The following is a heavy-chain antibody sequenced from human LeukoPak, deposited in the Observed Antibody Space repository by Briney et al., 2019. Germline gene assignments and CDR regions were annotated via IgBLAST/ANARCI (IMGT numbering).Heavy chain of an antibody. CDR1: GGSISSYY. CDR2: IYTSGST. D-gene: IGHD2-15*01. V-gene: IGHV4-4*07. Sequence: PSETLSLTCTVSGGSISSYYWSWIRQPAGKGLEWIGRIYTSGSTNYNPSLKSRVTMSVDTSKNQFSLKLSSVTAADTAVYYCAREEYCSGGSCPDYYGMDVWGQGTTVTVSS. CDR3: AREEYCSGGSCPDYYGMDV. J-gene: IGHJ6*02.